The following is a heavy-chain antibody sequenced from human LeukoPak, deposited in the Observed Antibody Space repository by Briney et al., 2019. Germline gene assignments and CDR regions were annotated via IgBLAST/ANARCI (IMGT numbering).Heavy chain of an antibody. Sequence: GGSLRLSCAASAFTFSDHYMDWVRQAPGKGLEWVGRIRKKANSDTTEYAASVKGRFTISRDDSKNSLYLQMNSLKTEDTAVYYCGRVWYDRSGYYPDYWGQGTLVTVSS. D-gene: IGHD3-22*01. CDR3: GRVWYDRSGYYPDY. J-gene: IGHJ4*02. CDR2: IRKKANSDTT. CDR1: AFTFSDHY. V-gene: IGHV3-72*01.